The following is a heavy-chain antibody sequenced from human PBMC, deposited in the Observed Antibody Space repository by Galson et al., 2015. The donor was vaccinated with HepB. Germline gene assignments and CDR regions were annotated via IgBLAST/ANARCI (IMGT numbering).Heavy chain of an antibody. J-gene: IGHJ4*02. CDR3: VRDKDGNAYYYSY. D-gene: IGHD3-22*01. V-gene: IGHV1-18*04. CDR2: ISGYNGKT. Sequence: SVKVSCKASGYTFTDFYMHWVRQAPGQGLEWMGWISGYNGKTKFAQKLQGRVTMTTDTSTTTAYLELRSLRSDDTAVYYCVRDKDGNAYYYSYWGQGTLVTVSS. CDR1: GYTFTDFY.